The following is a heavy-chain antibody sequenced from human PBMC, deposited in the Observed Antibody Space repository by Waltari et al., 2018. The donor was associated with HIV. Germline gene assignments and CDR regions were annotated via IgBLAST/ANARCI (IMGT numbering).Heavy chain of an antibody. Sequence: QLVQSGAEVKKPGASVRVSCQASGYSFTTYSFHWVRQAPGQRPEWMGWINAASGHTKYSENFQGRLTITRDTSATIAFMELSSLKPEDTAVYFCARDQGVTTSFYYGMDVWGQGTTVTVSS. D-gene: IGHD4-17*01. CDR2: INAASGHT. V-gene: IGHV1-3*01. J-gene: IGHJ6*02. CDR3: ARDQGVTTSFYYGMDV. CDR1: GYSFTTYS.